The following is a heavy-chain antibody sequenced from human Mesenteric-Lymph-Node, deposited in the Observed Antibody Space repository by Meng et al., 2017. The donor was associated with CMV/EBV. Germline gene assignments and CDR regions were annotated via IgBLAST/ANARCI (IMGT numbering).Heavy chain of an antibody. Sequence: ASVKVSCKASGYTFIGYYIHWVRQTPGQRLEWMGWIDPLGGGTNYAQRFQGRVTMTRDTSISTAYMELSRLRSDDTAVYYCARVSIVVVPAAANWFDPWGQGTLVTVSS. CDR1: GYTFIGYY. V-gene: IGHV1-2*02. CDR3: ARVSIVVVPAAANWFDP. J-gene: IGHJ5*02. CDR2: IDPLGGGT. D-gene: IGHD2-2*01.